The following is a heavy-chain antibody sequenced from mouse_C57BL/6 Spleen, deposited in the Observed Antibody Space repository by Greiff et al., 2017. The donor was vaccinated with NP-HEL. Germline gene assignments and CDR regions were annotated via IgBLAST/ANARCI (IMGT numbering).Heavy chain of an antibody. V-gene: IGHV1-4*01. CDR2: INPSSGYT. J-gene: IGHJ4*01. CDR3: ARGEELGSMDY. Sequence: VQLQQSGAELARPGASVKMSCKASGYTFTSYTMHWVKQRPGQGLEWIGYINPSSGYTKYNQKFKDKATLTADKSSSTAYMQLSSLTSEDSAVYYCARGEELGSMDYWGQVTSVTVSS. D-gene: IGHD1-3*01. CDR1: GYTFTSYT.